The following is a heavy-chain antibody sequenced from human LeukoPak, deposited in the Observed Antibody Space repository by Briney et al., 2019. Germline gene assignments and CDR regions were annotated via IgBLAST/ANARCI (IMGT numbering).Heavy chain of an antibody. CDR1: GYCISSGYY. Sequence: SETLSLTCTVSGYCISSGYYWGWIRQPPGKGLEWIGSIYYSGSTYYNPSLKSRVPISVDTSKNQFSLKLSSVTAADTAVYYCARVPSYWGQGTLVTVSS. CDR2: IYYSGST. J-gene: IGHJ4*02. V-gene: IGHV4-38-2*02. CDR3: ARVPSY.